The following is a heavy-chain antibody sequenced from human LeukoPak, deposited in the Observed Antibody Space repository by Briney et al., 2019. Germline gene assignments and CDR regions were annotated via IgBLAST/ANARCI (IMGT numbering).Heavy chain of an antibody. CDR3: ARDSGMVRGEAYYYYGMDV. D-gene: IGHD3-10*01. J-gene: IGHJ6*04. CDR2: IYHSGST. Sequence: SETLSLTCAVSGGSISSGGYSWSWIRQPPGKGLERIGYIYHSGSTYYNPSLKSRVTISVDRSKNQFSLKLSSVTAADTAVYYCARDSGMVRGEAYYYYGMDVWGKGTTVTVSS. V-gene: IGHV4-30-2*01. CDR1: GGSISSGGYS.